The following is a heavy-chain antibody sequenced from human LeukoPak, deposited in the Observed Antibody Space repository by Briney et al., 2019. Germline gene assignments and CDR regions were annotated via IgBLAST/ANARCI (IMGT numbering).Heavy chain of an antibody. J-gene: IGHJ4*02. Sequence: WGSLRLSCAASGFTFSSYAMSWVRQAPGKGLEWVSAISGSGGSTYYADSVKGRFTISRDNSKNTLYLQMNSLRAEDTAVYYCAKEPHYDILTGYYSYWGQGTLVTVSS. CDR3: AKEPHYDILTGYYSY. CDR2: ISGSGGST. CDR1: GFTFSSYA. V-gene: IGHV3-23*01. D-gene: IGHD3-9*01.